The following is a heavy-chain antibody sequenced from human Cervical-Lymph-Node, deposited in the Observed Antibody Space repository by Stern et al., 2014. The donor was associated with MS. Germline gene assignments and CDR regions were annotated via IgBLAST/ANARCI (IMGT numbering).Heavy chain of an antibody. D-gene: IGHD3-16*01. CDR2: INPNGSVT. Sequence: DQLVESGPEVKKPGASVMVSCKTSGYTFTNYYIHWVRQAPGQGLEWMGIINPNGSVTASAQKFQGRLTMTRDTSTTTVYMRLITLTSEDTAMYYCTRVVGGVGREWGQGTLVFVSS. CDR3: TRVVGGVGRE. CDR1: GYTFTNYY. V-gene: IGHV1-46*01. J-gene: IGHJ4*02.